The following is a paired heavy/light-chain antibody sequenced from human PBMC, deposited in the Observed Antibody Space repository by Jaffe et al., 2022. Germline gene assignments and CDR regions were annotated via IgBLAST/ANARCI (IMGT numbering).Light chain of an antibody. J-gene: IGKJ3*01. V-gene: IGKV1D-12*01. CDR1: QGISSW. Sequence: DIQMTQSPSSVSASVGDRVTITCRASQGISSWLAWYQQKPGKAPKLLIYAASSLQSGVPSRFSGSGSGTDFTLTISSLQPEDFATYYCQQANSFLLFTFGPGTKVDIK. CDR2: AAS. CDR3: QQANSFLLFT.
Heavy chain of an antibody. V-gene: IGHV6-1*01. CDR3: ARDRPPNLKGIAARPKAYYMDV. CDR1: GDSVSSNSAA. CDR2: TYYRSKWYN. D-gene: IGHD6-6*01. Sequence: QVQLQQSGPGLVKPSQTLSLTCAISGDSVSSNSAAWNWIRQSPSRGLEWLGRTYYRSKWYNDYAVSVKSRITINPDTSKNQFSLQLNSVTPEDTAVYYCARDRPPNLKGIAARPKAYYMDVWGKGTTVTVSS. J-gene: IGHJ6*03.